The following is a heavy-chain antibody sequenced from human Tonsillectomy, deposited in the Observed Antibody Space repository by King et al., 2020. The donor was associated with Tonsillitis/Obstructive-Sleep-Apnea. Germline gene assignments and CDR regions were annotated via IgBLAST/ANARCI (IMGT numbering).Heavy chain of an antibody. CDR3: AAGGYQVLWEYFQR. CDR2: ISYDGINK. V-gene: IGHV3-30*03. J-gene: IGHJ1*01. Sequence: VQLVESGGGVVQPGRSLRLSCAASGFTFSNYGMHWVRQAPGKGLEWVAVISYDGINKYYADSVKGRFTISRDNSKNTLYLQMNSLRVEETAVYYFAAGGYQVLWEYFQRWGQGTLVTVSS. D-gene: IGHD2-2*01. CDR1: GFTFSNYG.